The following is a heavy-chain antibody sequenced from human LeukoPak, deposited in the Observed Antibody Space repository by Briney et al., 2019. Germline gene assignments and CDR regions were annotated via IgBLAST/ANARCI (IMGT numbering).Heavy chain of an antibody. CDR3: ARAPMAAAGTDDAFDI. CDR2: INPNSGGT. D-gene: IGHD6-13*01. CDR1: GYTFTGYY. J-gene: IGHJ3*02. Sequence: ASVKVSCKASGYTFTGYYTHWVRQAPGQGLERMGWINPNSGGTNYAQKFQGRVTMTRDTSISTAYMELSRLRSDDTAVYYCARAPMAAAGTDDAFDIWGQGTMVTVSS. V-gene: IGHV1-2*02.